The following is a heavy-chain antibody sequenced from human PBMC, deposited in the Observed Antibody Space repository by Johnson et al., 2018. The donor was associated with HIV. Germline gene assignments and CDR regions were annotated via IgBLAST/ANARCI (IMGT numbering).Heavy chain of an antibody. CDR2: ITSSGNTV. CDR1: GLNVSGHY. D-gene: IGHD2-15*01. Sequence: QVQLVESGGGLAQPGGSLRLSCAASGLNVSGHYMSWVRQSPGKGLEWVSYITSSGNTVYYADSVKGRFTISRDDSKNTLYLQMNSLKTEDTAVYYCTTEWWEAFDIWGQGTMVTVSS. J-gene: IGHJ3*02. CDR3: TTEWWEAFDI. V-gene: IGHV3-11*01.